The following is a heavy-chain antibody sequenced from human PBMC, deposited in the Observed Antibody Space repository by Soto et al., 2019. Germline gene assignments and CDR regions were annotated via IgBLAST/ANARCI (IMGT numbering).Heavy chain of an antibody. J-gene: IGHJ3*02. V-gene: IGHV1-18*01. CDR2: ISAYNGNT. CDR3: ARVGGYSYGWTPDAFDI. CDR1: GYTFTSYG. Sequence: ASVKVSCKASGYTFTSYGINLVRQAPGQGLEWMGWISAYNGNTNYAQKLQGRVTMTTDTSTSTAYMELRSLRSDDTAVYYCARVGGYSYGWTPDAFDIWRQGTMVTVSS. D-gene: IGHD5-18*01.